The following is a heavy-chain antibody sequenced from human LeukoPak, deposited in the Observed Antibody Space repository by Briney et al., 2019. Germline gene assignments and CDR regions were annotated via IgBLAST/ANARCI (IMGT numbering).Heavy chain of an antibody. CDR3: ARAKAATGLDAFDI. D-gene: IGHD3-9*01. CDR1: GFTFSSYA. J-gene: IGHJ3*02. CDR2: ISYDGSSK. V-gene: IGHV3-30-3*01. Sequence: PGGSLRLSCAASGFTFSSYAMHWVRQAPGKGLEWVAVISYDGSSKYYADSVKGRFTISRDSSKNTLYLQMNSLRAEDTAVYYCARAKAATGLDAFDIWGQGTMVTVSS.